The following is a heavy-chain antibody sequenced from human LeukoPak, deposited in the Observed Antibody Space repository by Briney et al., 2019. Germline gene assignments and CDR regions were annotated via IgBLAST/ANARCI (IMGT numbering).Heavy chain of an antibody. CDR2: IYYSGST. CDR3: ASSLGYDFWSGYYLGSYNWFGP. V-gene: IGHV4-39*01. J-gene: IGHJ5*02. CDR1: GGSISSSSYY. D-gene: IGHD3-3*01. Sequence: SETLSLTCTVSGGSISSSSYYWGWIRQPSGKGLEWIGSIYYSGSTYYNPSLKSRVTISVDTSKNQFSLKLSSVTAADTAVYYCASSLGYDFWSGYYLGSYNWFGPWGQGTLVTVSS.